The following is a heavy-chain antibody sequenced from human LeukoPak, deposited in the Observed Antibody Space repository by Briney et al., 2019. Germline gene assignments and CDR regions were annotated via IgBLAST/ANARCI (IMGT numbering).Heavy chain of an antibody. Sequence: GGSLRLSCAVSGFTFSSYWMNWVRQAPGKGLEWWASIRQDGGEKSYVDSVKGRFTISRDNTKNSLYLQINSLRAEDTAVYYCARDGTAAGLYFDLWGQGTLVTVSS. CDR1: GFTFSSYW. D-gene: IGHD6-13*01. V-gene: IGHV3-7*01. CDR3: ARDGTAAGLYFDL. CDR2: IRQDGGEK. J-gene: IGHJ4*01.